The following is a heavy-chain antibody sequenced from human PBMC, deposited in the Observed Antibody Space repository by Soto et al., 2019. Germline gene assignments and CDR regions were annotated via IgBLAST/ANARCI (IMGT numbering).Heavy chain of an antibody. CDR3: ARVPDSSLGTMDV. J-gene: IGHJ6*02. Sequence: GESLKISCKGFGHSFTTYWIGWVRQLPGQGLEWMGVMFPGDSDTRYSPSFQGQVTMSADPSTNTAYLEWSSLKAADSAMYYCARVPDSSLGTMDVWGQGTTVTVSS. V-gene: IGHV5-51*01. D-gene: IGHD6-19*01. CDR2: MFPGDSDT. CDR1: GHSFTTYW.